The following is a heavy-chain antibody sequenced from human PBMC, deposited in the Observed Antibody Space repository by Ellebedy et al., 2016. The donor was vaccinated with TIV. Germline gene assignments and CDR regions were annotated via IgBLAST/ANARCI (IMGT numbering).Heavy chain of an antibody. CDR1: DYRLSIYG. V-gene: IGHV1-18*04. J-gene: IGHJ4*02. CDR2: ISALNGNI. CDR3: ARSTSIAVAGAED. Sequence: ASVKVSCXASDYRLSIYGITWVRQAPGRGLEWMGWISALNGNIHYAQKFQGRVTMTTDTATSTAYMELKSLRSDDTAVYFCARSTSIAVAGAEDWGQGTLVTVSS. D-gene: IGHD6-19*01.